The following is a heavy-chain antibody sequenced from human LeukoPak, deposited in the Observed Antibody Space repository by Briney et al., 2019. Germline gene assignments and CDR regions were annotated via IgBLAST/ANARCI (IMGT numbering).Heavy chain of an antibody. CDR3: ARDRDGYNTQNWSFDY. V-gene: IGHV3-30*04. CDR1: GFTFSSYA. Sequence: GGSLRLSCAASGFTFSSYAMHWVRQAPGKGLEWVAVISYDGSNKYYADSVKGRFTISRDNSKNTLYLQMNSLRAEDTAVYYCARDRDGYNTQNWSFDYWGQGTLVTVSS. CDR2: ISYDGSNK. J-gene: IGHJ4*02. D-gene: IGHD5-24*01.